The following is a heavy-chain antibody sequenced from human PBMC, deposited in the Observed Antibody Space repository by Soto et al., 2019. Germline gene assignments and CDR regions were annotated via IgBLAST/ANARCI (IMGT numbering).Heavy chain of an antibody. CDR3: ASANYDFWSGYSNYFGMDV. J-gene: IGHJ6*01. CDR2: ISSSSLYI. CDR1: GFTFSNYT. V-gene: IGHV3-21*01. D-gene: IGHD3-3*01. Sequence: EVQLVESGGGLVKPGGSLRVSCAASGFTFSNYTMNWVRQAPGKGLEWVSAISSSSLYIYYADSVKGRFTISRDNAKNSLYLQMNSLGAEDTAVYYCASANYDFWSGYSNYFGMDVW.